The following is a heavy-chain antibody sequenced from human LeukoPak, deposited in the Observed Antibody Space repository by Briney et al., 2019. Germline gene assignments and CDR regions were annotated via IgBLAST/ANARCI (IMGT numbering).Heavy chain of an antibody. Sequence: GASVKVSCKASGYTFTSYDINWVRQAPGQGLEWMGIINPSGGSTSYAQKFQGRVTMTRDTSTSTVYMELSSLRSEDTAVYYCARDHRGSYWYYWGQGTLVTVSS. V-gene: IGHV1-46*01. CDR2: INPSGGST. CDR3: ARDHRGSYWYY. CDR1: GYTFTSYD. D-gene: IGHD1-26*01. J-gene: IGHJ4*02.